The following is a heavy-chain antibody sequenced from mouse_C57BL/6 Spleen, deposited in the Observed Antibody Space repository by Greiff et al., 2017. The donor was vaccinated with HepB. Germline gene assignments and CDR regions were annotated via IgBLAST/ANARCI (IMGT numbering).Heavy chain of an antibody. CDR1: GYAFSSSW. D-gene: IGHD2-1*01. CDR2: IYPGDGDT. J-gene: IGHJ2*01. CDR3: ARSSYGNYIDY. V-gene: IGHV1-82*01. Sequence: QVQLQQSGPELVKPGASVKISCKASGYAFSSSWMNWVKQRPGKGLEWIGRIYPGDGDTNYNGKFKGKATLTADKSSSTAYLQLSSLTSEDSAVYFCARSSYGNYIDYWGRGTTLTVSS.